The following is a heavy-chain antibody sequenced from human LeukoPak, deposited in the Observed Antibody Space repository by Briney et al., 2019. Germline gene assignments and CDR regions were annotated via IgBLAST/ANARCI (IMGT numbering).Heavy chain of an antibody. J-gene: IGHJ4*02. CDR1: GGSISSYY. Sequence: SETLSLTCTVSGGSISSYYWSWIRQPPGKGLEWIWYIYYSGSTNYNPSLKSRVTISVDTSKNQFSLKLSSVTAADTAVYYCARVEVGATHFDYWGQGTLVTVSS. CDR3: ARVEVGATHFDY. V-gene: IGHV4-59*01. D-gene: IGHD1-26*01. CDR2: IYYSGST.